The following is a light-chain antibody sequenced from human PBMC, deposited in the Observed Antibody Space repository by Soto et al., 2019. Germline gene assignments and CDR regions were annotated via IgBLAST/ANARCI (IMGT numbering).Light chain of an antibody. J-gene: IGKJ5*01. V-gene: IGKV3-15*01. CDR1: QSVSSN. CDR3: QQRSNWHPIT. Sequence: EILITQSPATLSVSPGERATLSCRASQSVSSNLAWYQQKPGQAPRLLIYGASTRANGIPARFSGSGSGTEFTLTISSLQSEDAAFYYCQQRSNWHPITFGQGTRLEIK. CDR2: GAS.